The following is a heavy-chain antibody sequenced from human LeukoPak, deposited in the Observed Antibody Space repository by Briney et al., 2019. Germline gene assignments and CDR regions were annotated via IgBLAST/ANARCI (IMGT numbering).Heavy chain of an antibody. V-gene: IGHV1-46*01. Sequence: ASVKVSCKASGYTFTSNYIHWVRQAPGQGLEWMGMIYPRDGSTSYAQKFQGRVTVTRDTSTSTVHMELSGLRSEDTAVYFCARDQEGFDYWGQGTQVTVSS. CDR3: ARDQEGFDY. J-gene: IGHJ4*02. CDR1: GYTFTSNY. CDR2: IYPRDGST.